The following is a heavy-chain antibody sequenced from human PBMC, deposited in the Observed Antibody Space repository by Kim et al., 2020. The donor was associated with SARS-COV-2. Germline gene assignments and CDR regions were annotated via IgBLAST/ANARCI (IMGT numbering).Heavy chain of an antibody. D-gene: IGHD6-13*01. CDR2: IYPGDSDT. V-gene: IGHV5-51*06. CDR3: AVLDIAEAHYYYYYGMDV. CDR1: GYSFTSYW. J-gene: IGHJ6*02. Sequence: GESLKISCKGSGYSFTSYWIGWVRQMPGKGLEWMGIIYPGDSDTRYSPSFQGQVTISPDKSISTAYLQWSSLKASDTAIYYCAVLDIAEAHYYYYYGMDVWGQGTTVPVSS.